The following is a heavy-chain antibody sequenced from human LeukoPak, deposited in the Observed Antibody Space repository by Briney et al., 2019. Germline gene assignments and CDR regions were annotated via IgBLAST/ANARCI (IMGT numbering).Heavy chain of an antibody. J-gene: IGHJ4*02. D-gene: IGHD5-24*01. V-gene: IGHV3-33*01. Sequence: GGSLRLSCAASGFTFSTYDMHWVRQAPGKGLEWVAHIWYDGSNRYYTNSVNGRFIISRDNSKNTLYLQMNSLRAEDTAVYYCARDKGGDAYMNLDYWGQGTLVTVSS. CDR3: ARDKGGDAYMNLDY. CDR1: GFTFSTYD. CDR2: IWYDGSNR.